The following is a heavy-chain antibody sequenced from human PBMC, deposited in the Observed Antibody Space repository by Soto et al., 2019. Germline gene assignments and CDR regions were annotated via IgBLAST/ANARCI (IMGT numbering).Heavy chain of an antibody. CDR1: GYALTSYG. Sequence: ASVKVSCKASGYALTSYGISWVRQAPGQGLEWMGWISAYNGNTNYAQRLQGRVTMTTDTSTSTAYMELRSLRSDDTAVYYCARGRGVVYYDILTSYYPPANWFDPWGQGTLVTVSS. CDR3: ARGRGVVYYDILTSYYPPANWFDP. V-gene: IGHV1-18*01. D-gene: IGHD3-9*01. J-gene: IGHJ5*02. CDR2: ISAYNGNT.